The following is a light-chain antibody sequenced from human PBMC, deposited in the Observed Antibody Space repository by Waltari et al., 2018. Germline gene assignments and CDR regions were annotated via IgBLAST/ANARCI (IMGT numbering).Light chain of an antibody. CDR3: QAWDTSTGDVV. CDR1: ELGNKY. V-gene: IGLV3-1*01. Sequence: SYELTQPPSVSVSPGQTTSITCSGDELGNKYTCWYQQKPGKSPVMVIFKDDQRPSGITERFTGSNSGNTATLTITGTQPLDEADYYCQAWDTSTGDVVFGGGTKLTVL. J-gene: IGLJ2*01. CDR2: KDD.